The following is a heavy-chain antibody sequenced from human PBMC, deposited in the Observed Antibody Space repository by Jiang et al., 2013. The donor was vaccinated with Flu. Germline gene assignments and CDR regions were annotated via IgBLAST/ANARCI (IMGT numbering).Heavy chain of an antibody. Sequence: GASVKVSCKASGYTFTSYYMHWVRQAPGQGLEWMGIINPSGGSTSYAQKFQGRVTMTRDTSTSTVYMELSSLRSEDTAVYYCAREVENYYGSGNSAQGYWGQGTLVTVSS. J-gene: IGHJ4*02. D-gene: IGHD3-10*01. CDR2: INPSGGST. CDR3: AREVENYYGSGNSAQGY. CDR1: GYTFTSYY. V-gene: IGHV1-46*01.